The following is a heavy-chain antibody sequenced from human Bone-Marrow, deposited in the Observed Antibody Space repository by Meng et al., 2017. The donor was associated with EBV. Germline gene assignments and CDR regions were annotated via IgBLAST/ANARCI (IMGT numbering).Heavy chain of an antibody. CDR1: GLIFSGYG. Sequence: VESGGGVVQPGRSLTLSGADSGLIFSGYGFHWVRQAPGKGPEWVAIIPSDASHNKYYADSVKGRFTISRDNSKNTLYLQMNSLKIEDTAVYYCAKDLSGRFDPWGQGTLVTVSS. D-gene: IGHD1-14*01. V-gene: IGHV3-30*18. CDR3: AKDLSGRFDP. J-gene: IGHJ5*02. CDR2: IPSDASHNK.